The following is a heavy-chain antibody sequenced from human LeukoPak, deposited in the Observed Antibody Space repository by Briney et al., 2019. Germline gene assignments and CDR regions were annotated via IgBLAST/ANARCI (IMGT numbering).Heavy chain of an antibody. D-gene: IGHD3-10*01. V-gene: IGHV4-61*02. J-gene: IGHJ4*02. CDR1: GGSISSGSYY. CDR2: IYTSRST. Sequence: PSQTLSLTCTVSGGSISSGSYYWSWIRQPAGKGLEWIGRIYTSRSTNYNPFLKSRVTISVDTSKNQFSLKLSSVTAADTAVYYCARLNYGSYLDYWGQGTLVTVSS. CDR3: ARLNYGSYLDY.